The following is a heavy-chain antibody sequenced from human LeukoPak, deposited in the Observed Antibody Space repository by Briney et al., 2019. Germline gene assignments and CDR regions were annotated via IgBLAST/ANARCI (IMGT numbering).Heavy chain of an antibody. CDR1: GGSINSGDYY. CDR3: ARDFRGGTGGLDY. J-gene: IGHJ4*02. V-gene: IGHV4-30-4*01. CDR2: IYYSGTT. D-gene: IGHD3/OR15-3a*01. Sequence: PSQTLSLTCTVSGGSINSGDYYWSWIRQPPGEGLEWIGYIYYSGTTYYSPSLQSRVTISLDTSKNHFSLDLSSVTAADTAVYYCARDFRGGTGGLDYWGQGALVTVSS.